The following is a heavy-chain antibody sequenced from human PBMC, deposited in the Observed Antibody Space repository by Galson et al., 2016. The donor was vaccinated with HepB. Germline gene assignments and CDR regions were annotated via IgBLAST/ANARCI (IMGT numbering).Heavy chain of an antibody. J-gene: IGHJ5*02. D-gene: IGHD3-16*01. Sequence: SLRLSCAASGFSFTYYWMSWVRQAPGKGLEWVANIKQDGSEKYYVDSVKGRFTISRDNAKNSTYLQMNNLRVEDTGFEYCSRAEGILLRPVSLFDPWGQGTLVTVSS. CDR1: GFSFTYYW. CDR3: SRAEGILLRPVSLFDP. V-gene: IGHV3-7*04. CDR2: IKQDGSEK.